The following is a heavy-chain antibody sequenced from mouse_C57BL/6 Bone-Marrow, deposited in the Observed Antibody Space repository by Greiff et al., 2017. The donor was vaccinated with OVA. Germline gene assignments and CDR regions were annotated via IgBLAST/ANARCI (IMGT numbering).Heavy chain of an antibody. V-gene: IGHV1-82*01. CDR2: IYPGDGDT. J-gene: IGHJ2*01. CDR3: ARYYYGSSYYFDY. D-gene: IGHD1-1*01. Sequence: VKLVESGPELVKPGASVKISCTASGYAFSSSWMNWVKQRPGKGLEWIGRIYPGDGDTNYNGKFKGKATLTADKSSSTAYMQLSSLTSEDSAVYFCARYYYGSSYYFDYWGQGTTLTVSS. CDR1: GYAFSSSW.